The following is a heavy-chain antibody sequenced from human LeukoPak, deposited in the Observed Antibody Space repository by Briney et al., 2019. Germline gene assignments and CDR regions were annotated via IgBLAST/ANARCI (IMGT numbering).Heavy chain of an antibody. J-gene: IGHJ5*02. CDR2: INPSGGST. D-gene: IGHD2-2*01. V-gene: IGHV1-46*01. Sequence: GASVKVSCKASGYTFTSYYMHWVRQAPGQGLEWMGIINPSGGSTSYAQKFQGRVTMTRDTSTSTVYMELSSLRSEDTAVYYCARGVLGYCSSTSCYAGWFDPWGQGTLVTVSS. CDR1: GYTFTSYY. CDR3: ARGVLGYCSSTSCYAGWFDP.